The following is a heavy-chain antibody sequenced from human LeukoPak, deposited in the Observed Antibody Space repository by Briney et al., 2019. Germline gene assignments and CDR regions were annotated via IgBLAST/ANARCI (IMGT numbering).Heavy chain of an antibody. CDR1: GFTFSSYP. D-gene: IGHD2-21*02. CDR2: ISNSGGRI. J-gene: IGHJ3*02. Sequence: GGSLRLSCAASGFTFSSYPMGWVRQAPGKDLEWVSTISNSGGRIYYADSVKGRFTVSRDNSKNTLYLQMNSLRAEDTAVYYCARSGVVTATPADAFDIWGQGTMVTVSS. V-gene: IGHV3-23*01. CDR3: ARSGVVTATPADAFDI.